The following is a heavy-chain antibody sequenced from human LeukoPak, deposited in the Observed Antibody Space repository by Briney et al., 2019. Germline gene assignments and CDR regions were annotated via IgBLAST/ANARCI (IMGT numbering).Heavy chain of an antibody. Sequence: RGESLKISCKGSGYNFTSYWITWVRQMPGKGLEWMGRIDPSDSYTNYSPSFQGHVSISADKSISTAYMQWSSLKASDTAMFYCARPRYSSSSGDAFDIWGQGTMVTVSS. CDR3: ARPRYSSSSGDAFDI. J-gene: IGHJ3*02. V-gene: IGHV5-10-1*01. CDR2: IDPSDSYT. CDR1: GYNFTSYW. D-gene: IGHD6-6*01.